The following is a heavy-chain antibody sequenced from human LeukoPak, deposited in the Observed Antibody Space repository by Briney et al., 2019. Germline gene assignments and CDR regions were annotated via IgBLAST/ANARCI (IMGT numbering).Heavy chain of an antibody. J-gene: IGHJ6*03. CDR3: ARHMGLYYYYYMDV. D-gene: IGHD3-16*01. Sequence: PSETLSLTCTVSGGSISSYYWSWIRQPPGKGLEWIGYIHTSGSTNYNPSLKSRVTISVDTSKNQFSLKLSSVTAADTAVYYCARHMGLYYYYYMDVWGKGTTVTVSS. CDR1: GGSISSYY. CDR2: IHTSGST. V-gene: IGHV4-4*09.